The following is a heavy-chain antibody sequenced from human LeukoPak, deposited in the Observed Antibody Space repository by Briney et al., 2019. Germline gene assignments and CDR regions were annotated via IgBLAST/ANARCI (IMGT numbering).Heavy chain of an antibody. D-gene: IGHD4-11*01. Sequence: GKSLRLSCAASGFIFSHYGMHWVRQAPGKGLEWVAVIWSDATNRFYGASVKGRFTISRDNSQNTVFLQMNSLRAEDTAIYYCPRAAQRGFDYSTSPQYWGQAPLAPVPS. V-gene: IGHV3-33*01. CDR2: IWSDATNR. CDR3: PRAAQRGFDYSTSPQY. J-gene: IGHJ4*02. CDR1: GFIFSHYG.